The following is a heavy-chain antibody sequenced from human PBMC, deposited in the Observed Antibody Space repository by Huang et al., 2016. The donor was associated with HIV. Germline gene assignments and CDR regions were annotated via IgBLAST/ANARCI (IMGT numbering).Heavy chain of an antibody. CDR2: IYPADSDI. D-gene: IGHD3-9*01. CDR3: ARQHTGYHIFDL. Sequence: EVQLVQSGAEVKKPGESLKISCRVSGYSFACFWIGWVRQMPGRGLEWMGVIYPADSDIKYSPSFKDQVIISVDKSFDIAYLQWRGLRASDTATYYCARQHTGYHIFDLWGQGTTVTVSS. CDR1: GYSFACFW. J-gene: IGHJ6*02. V-gene: IGHV5-51*01.